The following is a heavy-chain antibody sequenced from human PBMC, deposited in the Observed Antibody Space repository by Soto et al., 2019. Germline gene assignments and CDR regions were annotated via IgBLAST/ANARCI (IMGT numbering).Heavy chain of an antibody. CDR2: ISGSGGST. D-gene: IGHD6-19*01. V-gene: IGHV3-23*01. Sequence: SGGSLRLSCAASGFTFSSYAMSWVRQAPGKGLEWVSAISGSGGSTEYADSVKGRFTISRDNSKNTLYLQMNSLRAEDTAVYYCAFSSGLLPFDYWGQGTMVTVSS. CDR3: AFSSGLLPFDY. J-gene: IGHJ4*02. CDR1: GFTFSSYA.